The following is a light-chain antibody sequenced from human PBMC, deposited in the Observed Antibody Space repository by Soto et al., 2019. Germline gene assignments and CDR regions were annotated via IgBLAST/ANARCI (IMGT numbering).Light chain of an antibody. J-gene: IGLJ1*01. CDR2: DVN. CDR3: NSYTDNSPYV. Sequence: QSALTQPRSVSGSPGQSVAISCTGSSSDVGGYNYVSWYQQHPGKAPKVMIFDVNKRPSGVPDRFSGSKSGNTASLTISGLQAEDDADYYCNSYTDNSPYVFGTGTKLTVL. V-gene: IGLV2-11*01. CDR1: SSDVGGYNY.